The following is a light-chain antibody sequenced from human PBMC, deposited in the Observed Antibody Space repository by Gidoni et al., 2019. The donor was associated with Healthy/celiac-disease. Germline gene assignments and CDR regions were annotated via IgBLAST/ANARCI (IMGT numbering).Light chain of an antibody. V-gene: IGKV1-5*03. CDR3: QQYKSWTWT. CDR1: QSISSW. J-gene: IGKJ1*01. CDR2: KAS. Sequence: DIQMTQSPSTRSASVGDRVTIPCRASQSISSWLAWYQQKPGKAPKLLIYKASSLESGVPSRFSGSGSGTEFTLTISSLQPDDFATYYCQQYKSWTWTFGQGTKVEIK.